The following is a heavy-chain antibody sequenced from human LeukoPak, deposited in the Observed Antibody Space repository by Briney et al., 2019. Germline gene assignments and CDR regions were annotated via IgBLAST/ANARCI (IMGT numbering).Heavy chain of an antibody. J-gene: IGHJ4*02. CDR1: GGSFSGYY. D-gene: IGHD2-15*01. V-gene: IGHV4-59*01. CDR3: AREVVVVVAATREGSYFDY. CDR2: IYYSGST. Sequence: PSETLSLTCAVYGGSFSGYYWSWIRQPPGKGLEWIGYIYYSGSTNYNPSLKSRVTISVDTSKNQFSLKLSSVTAADTAVYYCAREVVVVVAATREGSYFDYWGQGTLVTVSS.